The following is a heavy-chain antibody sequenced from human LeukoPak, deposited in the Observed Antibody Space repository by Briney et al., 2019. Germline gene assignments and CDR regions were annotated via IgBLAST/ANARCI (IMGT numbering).Heavy chain of an antibody. J-gene: IGHJ1*01. CDR1: GFTFGDYA. Sequence: PGGSLRLSCTASGFTFGDYAMGWFRQAPGKGLEWVANIKQDGSEKYYVDSVKGRFTISRDNAKNSLYLQMNSLRAEDTAVYYCATEAETLNYYDSSGYYGRYFQHWGQGTLVTVSS. D-gene: IGHD3-22*01. CDR3: ATEAETLNYYDSSGYYGRYFQH. CDR2: IKQDGSEK. V-gene: IGHV3-7*03.